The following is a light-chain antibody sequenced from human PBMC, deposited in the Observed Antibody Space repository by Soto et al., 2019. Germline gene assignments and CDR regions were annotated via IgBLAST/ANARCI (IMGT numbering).Light chain of an antibody. Sequence: EVVLTQSPGTLSLSPGERATLSCRASQSVGNNYLAWYQQKPGQTPRLLIYGASSRATGIPDRFSGSGSGTDCTLTITRLEPEDSAVYYCQQYGGSPLVTFGGGTKVEIK. CDR1: QSVGNNY. J-gene: IGKJ4*01. CDR3: QQYGGSPLVT. CDR2: GAS. V-gene: IGKV3-20*01.